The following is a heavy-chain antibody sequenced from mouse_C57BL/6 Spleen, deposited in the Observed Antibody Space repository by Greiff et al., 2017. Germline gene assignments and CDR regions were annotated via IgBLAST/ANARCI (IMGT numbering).Heavy chain of an antibody. V-gene: IGHV1-9*01. J-gene: IGHJ2*01. CDR2: ILPGSGST. Sequence: QVQLQQSGAELMKPGASVKLSCKATGYTFTGYWIEWVKQRPGHGLEWIGEILPGSGSTNYNEKFKGKTTFTADTSSNTAYMQLSSLTTEDSAIYYCARKGLITTVVATENFDYWGRGTTLTVSS. CDR1: GYTFTGYW. CDR3: ARKGLITTVVATENFDY. D-gene: IGHD1-1*01.